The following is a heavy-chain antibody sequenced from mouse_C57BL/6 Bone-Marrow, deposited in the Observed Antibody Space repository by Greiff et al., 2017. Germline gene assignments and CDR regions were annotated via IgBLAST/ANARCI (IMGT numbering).Heavy chain of an antibody. Sequence: EVKVEESGGGLVKPGGSLKLSCAASGFTFSSYTMSWVRQTPEKRLEWVATISGGGGNTYYPDSVKGRFTISRDNAKNTLYLQMSSLRSEDTALYYCARQVELGLFDYWGQGTTLTVSS. V-gene: IGHV5-9*01. CDR1: GFTFSSYT. D-gene: IGHD4-1*01. CDR3: ARQVELGLFDY. CDR2: ISGGGGNT. J-gene: IGHJ2*01.